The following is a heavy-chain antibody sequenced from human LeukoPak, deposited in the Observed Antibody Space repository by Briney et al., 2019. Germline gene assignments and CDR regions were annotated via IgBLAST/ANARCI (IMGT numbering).Heavy chain of an antibody. D-gene: IGHD2-21*02. Sequence: SETLSLTCAVSGGSFSHYYWSWIRQPPGKGLEWIGEITHRGVTTYNPSLKSRVNISVDTSKNQFSLTVNSVTAADTAVYYCGGDLRVGAFDIWGQGTMVTVSS. CDR1: GGSFSHYY. CDR3: GGDLRVGAFDI. J-gene: IGHJ3*02. V-gene: IGHV4-34*01. CDR2: ITHRGVT.